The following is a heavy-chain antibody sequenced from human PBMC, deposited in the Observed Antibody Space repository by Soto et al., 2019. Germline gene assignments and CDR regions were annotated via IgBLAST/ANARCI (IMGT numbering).Heavy chain of an antibody. V-gene: IGHV3-30-3*01. D-gene: IGHD1-1*01. CDR1: GFTFSYHA. Sequence: QVQLVESGGGVVQPGRSLRLSCAASGFTFSYHALNWVRQAPGKGLEWVAVISYDGDNKYIAESVKGRFTISRDNSKNTVSRQMNSLRTEDTAMYFCARGTTTSAFSAMDVWGQGTTVTVSS. CDR3: ARGTTTSAFSAMDV. CDR2: ISYDGDNK. J-gene: IGHJ6*02.